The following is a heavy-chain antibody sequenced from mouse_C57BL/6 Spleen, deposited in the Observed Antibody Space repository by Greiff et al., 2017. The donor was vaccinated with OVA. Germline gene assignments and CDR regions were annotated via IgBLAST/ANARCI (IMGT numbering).Heavy chain of an antibody. CDR3: ASPIVTTDWDFDD. J-gene: IGHJ1*03. V-gene: IGHV14-3*01. D-gene: IGHD2-12*01. CDR2: IDPANGNT. Sequence: EVQLQQSVAELVRPGASVKLSCTASGFNITNNYMHWVKQRPEQGLEWIGRIDPANGNTKYAPKFKGKATITADTSSNTAYLQLSSLTSEDTAIYYCASPIVTTDWDFDDWGTGTTVTVSS. CDR1: GFNITNNY.